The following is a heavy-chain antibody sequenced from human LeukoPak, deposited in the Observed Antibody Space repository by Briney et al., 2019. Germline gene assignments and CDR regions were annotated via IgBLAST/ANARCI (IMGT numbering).Heavy chain of an antibody. V-gene: IGHV3-73*01. J-gene: IGHJ6*03. CDR2: IRSKANSYAT. CDR1: GFTFSGSA. D-gene: IGHD6-13*01. Sequence: GGSLRLSCAASGFTFSGSAMHWVRQASGKGLEWVGRIRSKANSYATAYAASVKGRFTISRDDSKNTAYLQMNSLKTEDTAVYYCTRSVQQLVNSYYYYYYMDVWGKGTTVTVS. CDR3: TRSVQQLVNSYYYYYYMDV.